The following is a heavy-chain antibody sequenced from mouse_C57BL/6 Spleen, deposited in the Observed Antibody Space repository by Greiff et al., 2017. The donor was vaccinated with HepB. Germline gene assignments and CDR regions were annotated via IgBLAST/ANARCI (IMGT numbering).Heavy chain of an antibody. CDR1: GYSITSGYY. J-gene: IGHJ4*01. Sequence: VQLKESGPGLVKPSQSLSLTCSVTGYSITSGYYWNWIRQFPGNKLEWMGYISYDGSNNYNPSLKNRISITRDTSKNQFFLKLNSVTTEDTATYYCARDYGMDYWGQGTSVTVSS. CDR3: ARDYGMDY. V-gene: IGHV3-6*01. CDR2: ISYDGSN.